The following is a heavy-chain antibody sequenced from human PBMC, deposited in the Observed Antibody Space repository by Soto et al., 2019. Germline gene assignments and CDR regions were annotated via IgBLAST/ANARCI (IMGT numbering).Heavy chain of an antibody. CDR3: ARVTTFYDILTSSYALNYFDY. CDR1: GFSVTSNY. CDR2: IYAGGNT. J-gene: IGHJ4*02. V-gene: IGHV3-53*01. Sequence: VQLVESGGTLVQPGGSLRLSCAASGFSVTSNYMTWVRQAPGKGLECVSVIYAGGNTYYPDSVKGRFTISSDNSKNTLFLQMNTLRAEDTAVYYCARVTTFYDILTSSYALNYFDYWGQGTRVTVSS. D-gene: IGHD3-9*01.